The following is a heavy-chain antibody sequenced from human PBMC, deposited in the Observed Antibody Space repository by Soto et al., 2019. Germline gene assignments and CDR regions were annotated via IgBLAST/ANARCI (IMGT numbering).Heavy chain of an antibody. CDR1: GGSISSSSYY. D-gene: IGHD1-26*01. CDR3: ARLNVVGASNWFDP. J-gene: IGHJ5*02. CDR2: IYYSGST. Sequence: QLQLQESGPGLVKPSETLSLTCTVSGGSISSSSYYWGWIRQPPGKGLEWIGSIYYSGSTYYNPSLKSRVTISVDTSKNQFSLKLSSVTAADTAVYYCARLNVVGASNWFDPWGQGTLVTVSS. V-gene: IGHV4-39*01.